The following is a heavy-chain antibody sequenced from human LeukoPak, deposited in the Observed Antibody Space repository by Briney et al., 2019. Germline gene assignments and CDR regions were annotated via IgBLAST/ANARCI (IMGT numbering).Heavy chain of an antibody. V-gene: IGHV4-59*08. CDR3: ASAPHHYYLAV. J-gene: IGHJ6*03. CDR2: DHYGGGT. Sequence: SETLSLTCTVSGASMINTYWTWIRQPPGRGLEWIGYDHYGGGTNYNPSLNSRVTISIDTTKNHVSLKLRSVTAADTAVYYCASAPHHYYLAVWGKETTVIVSS. CDR1: GASMINTY.